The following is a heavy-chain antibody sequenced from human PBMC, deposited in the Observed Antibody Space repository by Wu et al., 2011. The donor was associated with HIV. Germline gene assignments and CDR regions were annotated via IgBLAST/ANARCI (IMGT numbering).Heavy chain of an antibody. V-gene: IGHV1-69*18. Sequence: QVRLVQSGAEVKKPGSSVKVSCQASGGTFSNYAISWVRQAPGQGLEWMGRIIPIFGRAKYAQKLQGRVTITADESTRTAYMELSSLGSEDTAMYYCARSGVSAEYYFYYMNVWGKGTTVTVSS. CDR3: ARSGVSAEYYFYYMNV. CDR1: GGTFSNYA. J-gene: IGHJ6*03. CDR2: IIPIFGRA. D-gene: IGHD2-2*01.